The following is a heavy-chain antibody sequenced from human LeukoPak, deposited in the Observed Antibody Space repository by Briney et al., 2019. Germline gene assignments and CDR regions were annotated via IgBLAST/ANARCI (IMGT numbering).Heavy chain of an antibody. CDR3: ARPLGNGDYYFDY. CDR2: IKQDGSEK. D-gene: IGHD4-17*01. V-gene: IGHV3-7*01. CDR1: GFTFSSYW. J-gene: IGHJ4*02. Sequence: GGSLRLSCAASGFTFSSYWMSWVRQAPGKGLEWVANIKQDGSEKYYVDSVKGRFTISRDNAKNSLYLQMNSLRAEDTAVYYCARPLGNGDYYFDYWGQGTLVTVSS.